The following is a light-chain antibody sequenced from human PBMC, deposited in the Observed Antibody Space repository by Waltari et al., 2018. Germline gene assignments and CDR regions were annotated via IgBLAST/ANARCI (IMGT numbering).Light chain of an antibody. Sequence: GVPSRFSGSGSGTYFTLTISTLQPEDFATYYCQQYKSYPITFGQGTRLENK. V-gene: IGKV1-16*01. J-gene: IGKJ5*01. CDR3: QQYKSYPIT.